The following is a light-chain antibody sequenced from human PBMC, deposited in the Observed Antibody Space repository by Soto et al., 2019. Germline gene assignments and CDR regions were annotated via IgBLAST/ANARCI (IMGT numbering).Light chain of an antibody. CDR1: SSNIGSRY. CDR3: GACDDRLSGYF. CDR2: WND. Sequence: QAVVTQPPSASGTPGQRVTISCSGSSSNIGSRYVYWYQVVPGTAPKLLIYWNDQRPSGVPDRFSGSKSGTSASLAISGLRSEDEADYYSGACDDRLSGYFFASGTKLTVL. J-gene: IGLJ1*01. V-gene: IGLV1-47*01.